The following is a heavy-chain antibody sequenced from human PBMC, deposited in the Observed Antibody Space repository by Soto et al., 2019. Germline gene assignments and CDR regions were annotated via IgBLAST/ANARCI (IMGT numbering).Heavy chain of an antibody. CDR1: GFTFSSYA. Sequence: GGSLRLSCAASGFTFSSYAMHWVRQAPGKGLEWVAVISYDGSNKYYADSVKGRFTISRDNSKNTLYLQMDSLRAEDTAVHYCARDGLRYYYDSSGSDQFDYWGQGTLVTVSS. J-gene: IGHJ4*02. V-gene: IGHV3-30-3*01. CDR2: ISYDGSNK. CDR3: ARDGLRYYYDSSGSDQFDY. D-gene: IGHD3-22*01.